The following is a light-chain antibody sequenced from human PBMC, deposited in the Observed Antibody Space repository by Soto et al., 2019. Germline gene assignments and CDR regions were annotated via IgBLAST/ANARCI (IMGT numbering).Light chain of an antibody. CDR3: QQYYSFPRT. CDR2: AAS. Sequence: VIWMTQSPSLLSASTGDRVTISCRMSPGISSYLAWYQQKPGKAPELLIYAASTLQSGVPSRFSGSGSGTDFTLTISCLQSEDFATYYGQQYYSFPRTFGQGTKLEIK. V-gene: IGKV1D-8*01. J-gene: IGKJ2*01. CDR1: PGISSY.